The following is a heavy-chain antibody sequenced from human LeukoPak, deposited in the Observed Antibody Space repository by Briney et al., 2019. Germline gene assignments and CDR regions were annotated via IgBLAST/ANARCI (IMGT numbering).Heavy chain of an antibody. Sequence: SETLSLTCTVSGGSICSDHWNWIRQPPGKGLEWIGCIYYSGRTYYNPSLKSRVTISVDMSKSQFSLRLTSVTAADTAVYYCARKNDFDIWGQGTLVTVSS. CDR1: GGSICSDH. CDR3: ARKNDFDI. CDR2: IYYSGRT. V-gene: IGHV4-59*01. D-gene: IGHD2/OR15-2a*01. J-gene: IGHJ3*02.